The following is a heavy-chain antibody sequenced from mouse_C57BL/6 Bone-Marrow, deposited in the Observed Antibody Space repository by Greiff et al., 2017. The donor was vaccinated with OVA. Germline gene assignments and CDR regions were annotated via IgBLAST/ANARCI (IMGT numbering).Heavy chain of an antibody. V-gene: IGHV2-9-1*01. CDR2: IWTGGGT. CDR3: ARRIPYYYGSLYYAMDY. Sequence: VKLMESGPGLVAPSQSLSITCTVSGFSLTSYAISWVRQPPGKGLEWLGVIWTGGGTNYNSALKSRLSISKDNYKSQVFLKMNSLQTDDTARYYCARRIPYYYGSLYYAMDYWGQGTSVTVSS. CDR1: GFSLTSYA. J-gene: IGHJ4*01. D-gene: IGHD1-1*01.